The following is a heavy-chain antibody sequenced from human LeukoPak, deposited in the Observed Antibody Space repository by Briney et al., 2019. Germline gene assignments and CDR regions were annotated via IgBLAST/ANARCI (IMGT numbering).Heavy chain of an antibody. Sequence: GRSLRLSCAASGFTFSSYAMHWVRQAPGKGLEWVAVISYDGSNKYYADSVKGRFTISRDNSKNTLYLQMNSLRAEDTAVYYCAREPTLAVAGHFDYWGQGTLVTVSS. J-gene: IGHJ4*02. CDR2: ISYDGSNK. CDR3: AREPTLAVAGHFDY. CDR1: GFTFSSYA. D-gene: IGHD6-19*01. V-gene: IGHV3-30-3*01.